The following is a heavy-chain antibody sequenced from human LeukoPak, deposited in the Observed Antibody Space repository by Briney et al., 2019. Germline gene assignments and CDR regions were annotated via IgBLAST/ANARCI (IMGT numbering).Heavy chain of an antibody. Sequence: SGTLSLTCAVSGGSISSGGYSWSWIRQPPGKGLEWIGYIYHSGSTYYNPSLKSRVTISVDRSKNQFSLKLSSVTAADTAVYYCASRQHYYYYGMDVWGQGTTVTVSS. CDR1: GGSISSGGYS. CDR2: IYHSGST. V-gene: IGHV4-30-2*01. J-gene: IGHJ6*02. D-gene: IGHD5-18*01. CDR3: ASRQHYYYYGMDV.